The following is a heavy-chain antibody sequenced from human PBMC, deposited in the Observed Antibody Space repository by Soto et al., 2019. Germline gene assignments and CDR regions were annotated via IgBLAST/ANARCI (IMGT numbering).Heavy chain of an antibody. CDR2: INPTGTT. Sequence: TLSLTCAVYGGSFSGYYWSWIRQPPGKGLEWIGEINPTGTTKYNPSLKSRVTMSLDTSKKQFSLNLNSMTAADTALYYCARSREQWLVDAFDIWGQGTMVTVSS. CDR3: ARSREQWLVDAFDI. V-gene: IGHV4-34*01. D-gene: IGHD6-19*01. CDR1: GGSFSGYY. J-gene: IGHJ3*02.